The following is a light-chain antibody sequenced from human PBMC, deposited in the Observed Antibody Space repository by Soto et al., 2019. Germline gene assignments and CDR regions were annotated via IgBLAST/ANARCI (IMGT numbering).Light chain of an antibody. Sequence: EIVMTQSPATLSVSPGGRATLSCRASQSISGALAWYQQKPGQAPRLLIYGASTRATSFPARFSGSGSGTDFTITISRLQSEDVAVYYCLQYKKWPWTFGQGTKVEIK. CDR3: LQYKKWPWT. V-gene: IGKV3-15*01. CDR2: GAS. CDR1: QSISGA. J-gene: IGKJ1*01.